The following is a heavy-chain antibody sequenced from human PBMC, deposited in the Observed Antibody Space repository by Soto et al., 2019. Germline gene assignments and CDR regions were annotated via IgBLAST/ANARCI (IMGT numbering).Heavy chain of an antibody. V-gene: IGHV3-15*07. CDR3: TVLWGTSYFDY. D-gene: IGHD3-16*01. J-gene: IGHJ4*01. CDR2: IKPKANGGTA. CDR1: GISFSLAW. Sequence: TGGSLRLSCAVSGISFSLAWLNWVRQAPGKGLEWVGRIKPKANGGTADYAAPMRGRIIISRDDSANMLYLQLNGLKTEDTAVYYCTVLWGTSYFDYWGHGSLVTVSS.